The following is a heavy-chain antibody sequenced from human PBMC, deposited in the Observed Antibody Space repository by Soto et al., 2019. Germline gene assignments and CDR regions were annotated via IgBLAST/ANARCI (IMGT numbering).Heavy chain of an antibody. J-gene: IGHJ3*02. D-gene: IGHD1-20*01. Sequence: EVQLVESGGGLVQPGGSLRLSCAASGFTFSSYSMNWVRQAPGKGLEWVSYISSGGTTIFYADSVRGRFTISRDNAKNSLYLQMNSLRDEETAVYYCAQLFNWDGAFDIWGQGTMVTVSS. CDR3: AQLFNWDGAFDI. V-gene: IGHV3-48*02. CDR2: ISSGGTTI. CDR1: GFTFSSYS.